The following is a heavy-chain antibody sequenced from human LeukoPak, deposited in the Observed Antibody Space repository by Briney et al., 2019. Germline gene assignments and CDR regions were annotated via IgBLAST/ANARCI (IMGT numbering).Heavy chain of an antibody. CDR2: IYYSGST. CDR3: ARVTVVAGMNFDY. Sequence: PSETLSLTCTVSGGSISSYYWSWIRQPPGKGLEWIGYIYYSGSTNYNPSLKSRVTISVDTSKNQFSLKLSSVTAADTAVYYCARVTVVAGMNFDYWGQGTLVTVSS. V-gene: IGHV4-59*01. D-gene: IGHD6-19*01. J-gene: IGHJ4*02. CDR1: GGSISSYY.